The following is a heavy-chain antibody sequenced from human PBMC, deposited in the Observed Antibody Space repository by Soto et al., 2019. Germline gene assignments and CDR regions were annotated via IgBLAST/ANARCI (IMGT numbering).Heavy chain of an antibody. CDR1: GGSISSGGYS. J-gene: IGHJ5*02. CDR3: ARVEGWFGELCFDP. V-gene: IGHV4-30-2*01. CDR2: IYHSGST. Sequence: SETLSLTCAVSGGSISSGGYSWSWIRQPPGKGLEWIGYIYHSGSTNYNPSLKSRVTISVDTSKNQFSLKLSSVTAADTAVYYCARVEGWFGELCFDPWGQGTLVTVSS. D-gene: IGHD3-10*01.